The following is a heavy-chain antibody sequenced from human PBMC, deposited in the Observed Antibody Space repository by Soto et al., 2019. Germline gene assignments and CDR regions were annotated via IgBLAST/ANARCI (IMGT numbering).Heavy chain of an antibody. CDR2: IRSKANSYAT. CDR3: TTQHYDYGGNSITYFDY. V-gene: IGHV3-73*01. Sequence: EVQLVESGGGLVQPGGYLKLSCAASGFTFSGSAMHWVRQASGKGLEWVGRIRSKANSYATAYAASVKGMFTISRDDSKNTAYLQMNSLKTEDTAVYYCTTQHYDYGGNSITYFDYWGQGTLVTVSS. CDR1: GFTFSGSA. J-gene: IGHJ4*02. D-gene: IGHD4-17*01.